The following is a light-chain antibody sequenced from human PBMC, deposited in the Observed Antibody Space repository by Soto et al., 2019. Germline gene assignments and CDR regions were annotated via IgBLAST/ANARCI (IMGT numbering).Light chain of an antibody. CDR2: AAS. CDR1: QSISSY. CDR3: QQSYSIPRT. Sequence: DIQMTQSPSSLSASVGDRVTITCRASQSISSYLNWYQQKPGKAPNLLIYAASNLQSGVPSRFSGSGSGTDFTLTISSLQPEDFATYYCQQSYSIPRTFGGGTKVDIK. J-gene: IGKJ4*01. V-gene: IGKV1-39*01.